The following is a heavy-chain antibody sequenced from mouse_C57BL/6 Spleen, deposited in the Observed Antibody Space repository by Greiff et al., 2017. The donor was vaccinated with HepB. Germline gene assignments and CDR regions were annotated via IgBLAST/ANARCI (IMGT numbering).Heavy chain of an antibody. CDR2: INYDGSST. D-gene: IGHD1-1*01. CDR3: ARDTRDDYGSSYVSYAMDY. Sequence: EVKLVESEGGLVQPGSSMKLSCTASGFTFSDYYMAWVRQVPEKGLEWVANINYDGSSTYYLDSLKSRFIISRDNAKNILYLQMSSLKSEDTATYYCARDTRDDYGSSYVSYAMDYWGQGTSVTVSS. J-gene: IGHJ4*01. V-gene: IGHV5-16*01. CDR1: GFTFSDYY.